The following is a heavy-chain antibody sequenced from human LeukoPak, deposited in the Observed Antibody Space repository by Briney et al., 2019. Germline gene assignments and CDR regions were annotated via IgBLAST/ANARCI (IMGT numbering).Heavy chain of an antibody. CDR3: ARPRGAVGQAWFDP. CDR1: GGSFSGYY. J-gene: IGHJ5*02. V-gene: IGHV4-34*01. Sequence: SETLSLACAVYGGSFSGYYWSWIRQPPGKGLEWIGEINHSGSTNYNPSLKSRVTISADTSKNQFSLKLSSVTAADTAVYYCARPRGAVGQAWFDPWGQRTLVTVSS. D-gene: IGHD3-16*01. CDR2: INHSGST.